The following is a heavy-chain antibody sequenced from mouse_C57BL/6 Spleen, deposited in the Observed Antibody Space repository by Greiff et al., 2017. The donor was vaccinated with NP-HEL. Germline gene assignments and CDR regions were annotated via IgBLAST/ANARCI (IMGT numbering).Heavy chain of an antibody. V-gene: IGHV1-61*01. CDR3: ARSGAYYSNNLDY. CDR2: IYPSDSET. Sequence: QVQLQQSGAELVRPGSSVKLSCKASGYTFTSYWMDWVKQRPGQGLEWIGNIYPSDSETHYNQKFKDKATLTVDKSSSTAYMQLSSLTSEDSAVYYCARSGAYYSNNLDYWGQGTTRTVSS. D-gene: IGHD2-5*01. CDR1: GYTFTSYW. J-gene: IGHJ2*01.